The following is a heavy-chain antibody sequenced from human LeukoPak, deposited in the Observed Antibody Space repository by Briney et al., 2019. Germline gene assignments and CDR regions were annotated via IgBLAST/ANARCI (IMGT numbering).Heavy chain of an antibody. CDR3: ARSSSTIFGVVMVSYYYYMDV. Sequence: KPSETLSLTCTVSGGSISSYYWSWIRQPPGKGLEWIGYIYYSGSTNYNPSLKSRVTISVDTSKNQFSLKLSSVTAADTAVYYCARSSSTIFGVVMVSYYYYMDVWGKGTTVTVSS. D-gene: IGHD3-3*01. CDR1: GGSISSYY. V-gene: IGHV4-59*01. J-gene: IGHJ6*03. CDR2: IYYSGST.